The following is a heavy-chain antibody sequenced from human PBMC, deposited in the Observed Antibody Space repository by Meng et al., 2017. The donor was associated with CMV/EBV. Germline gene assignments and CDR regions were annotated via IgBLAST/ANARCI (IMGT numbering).Heavy chain of an antibody. V-gene: IGHV3-30*02. CDR1: GFTFSNYA. D-gene: IGHD3-10*01. CDR2: TLFDGSDN. Sequence: GESLKISCAASGFTFSNYAMHWVRQAPGRGLEWVTFTLFDGSDNHYRDSVKGRFTISRDNSRNTLYLQMNNLRPGDTAVYYCAKDVGFRVGYYGSFGYGGQGTLVTVS. CDR3: AKDVGFRVGYYGSFGY. J-gene: IGHJ4*02.